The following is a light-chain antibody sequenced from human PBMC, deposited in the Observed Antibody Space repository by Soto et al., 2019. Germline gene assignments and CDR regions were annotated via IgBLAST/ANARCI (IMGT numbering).Light chain of an antibody. CDR3: QSYDGSLSDFYV. CDR1: SSSIGAGYD. Sequence: QSALTQPPSVSGAPGQGVTISCTGSSSSIGAGYDVHWYQQVPGTAPKLLIYGNNNRPSGVPDRFSGSKSGTSASLAITGLQAEDEADYYCQSYDGSLSDFYVFGTGTKVTVL. J-gene: IGLJ1*01. V-gene: IGLV1-40*01. CDR2: GNN.